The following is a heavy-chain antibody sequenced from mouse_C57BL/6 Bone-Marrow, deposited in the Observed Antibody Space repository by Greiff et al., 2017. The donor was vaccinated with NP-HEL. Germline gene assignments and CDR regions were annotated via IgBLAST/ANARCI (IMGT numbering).Heavy chain of an antibody. V-gene: IGHV1-59*01. Sequence: QVQLQQSGAELVRPGTSVKLSCKASGYTFTSYWMHWVKQRPGQGLEWIGVIDPSDSYTNYNQKFKGKATLTVDTSSSTAYMQLSSLTSEDSAVYYCAREDDYDGWFAYWGQGTLVTVSA. CDR1: GYTFTSYW. CDR3: AREDDYDGWFAY. J-gene: IGHJ3*01. D-gene: IGHD2-4*01. CDR2: IDPSDSYT.